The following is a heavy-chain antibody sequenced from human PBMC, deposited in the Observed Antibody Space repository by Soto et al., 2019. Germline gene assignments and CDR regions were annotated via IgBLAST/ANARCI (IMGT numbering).Heavy chain of an antibody. J-gene: IGHJ6*02. CDR3: AKGILSATFAPYAMDV. D-gene: IGHD3-16*01. CDR2: ISYDGSNS. CDR1: GFPFNIYA. V-gene: IGHV3-30*18. Sequence: QVQLVESGGGVVQPGTSLRLSCAVSGFPFNIYAMHWVRQRPGKGLDWVAVISYDGSNSYYSDSVKGRFTVSRDRSKNTLSLQMNSLRVEDTAVYYCAKGILSATFAPYAMDVWGQGTTVTVSS.